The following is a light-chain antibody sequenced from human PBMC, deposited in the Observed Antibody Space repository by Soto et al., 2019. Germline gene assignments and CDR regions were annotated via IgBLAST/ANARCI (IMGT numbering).Light chain of an antibody. CDR1: QRVSSSY. Sequence: EIVLTQSPGTLSLSPGKRATLSCRASQRVSSSYLAWYQQKPGQTPRLLIYGASDRATGIPDRFSGSGSGTDFTLTTSRLEPEDFAVYYCQQYHSSPVTFGKGTKVEIK. J-gene: IGKJ1*01. V-gene: IGKV3-20*01. CDR3: QQYHSSPVT. CDR2: GAS.